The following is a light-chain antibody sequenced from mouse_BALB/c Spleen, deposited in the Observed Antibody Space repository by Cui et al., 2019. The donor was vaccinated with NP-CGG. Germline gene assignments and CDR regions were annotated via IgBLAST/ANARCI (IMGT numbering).Light chain of an antibody. CDR1: TGTVTTSNY. CDR2: NTN. Sequence: QAVVTQESALTTSPGETVTLTSRSSTGTVTTSNYANWMQEKPDHLFTGLIGNTNNRVPGVPARFSGSLIGDKAALTITGAQTEDEAIYFCALWYSNHWVFGGGTKLTVL. CDR3: ALWYSNHWV. V-gene: IGLV1*01. J-gene: IGLJ1*01.